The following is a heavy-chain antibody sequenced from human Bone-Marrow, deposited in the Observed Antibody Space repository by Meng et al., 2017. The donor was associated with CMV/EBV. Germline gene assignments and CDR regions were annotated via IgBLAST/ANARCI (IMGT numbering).Heavy chain of an antibody. J-gene: IGHJ4*02. CDR3: ARDPDYYDSSGYSPADY. V-gene: IGHV1-2*02. CDR1: GYTFTGYY. CDR2: INPNSGGT. Sequence: QVQLVQAGAEVKKPGASVKVSCKASGYTFTGYYMHWVRQAPGQGLEWMGWINPNSGGTNYAQKFQGRVTMTRDTSISTAYMELSRLRSDDTAVYYCARDPDYYDSSGYSPADYRGQGTLVTVSA. D-gene: IGHD3-22*01.